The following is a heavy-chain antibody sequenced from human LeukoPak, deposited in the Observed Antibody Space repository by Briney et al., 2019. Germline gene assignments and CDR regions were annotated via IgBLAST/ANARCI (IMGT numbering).Heavy chain of an antibody. Sequence: PGGSLRLSCAASGFTFSSYSMNWVRQAPGKGLEWVSSISSSSSYIYYADSVKGRFTISRDNAKNSLYLQMNSLRAEDTAVYYCARDSIFGVVIINYYMDVWGKGTTVTVSS. CDR2: ISSSSSYI. D-gene: IGHD3-3*01. V-gene: IGHV3-21*01. CDR3: ARDSIFGVVIINYYMDV. J-gene: IGHJ6*03. CDR1: GFTFSSYS.